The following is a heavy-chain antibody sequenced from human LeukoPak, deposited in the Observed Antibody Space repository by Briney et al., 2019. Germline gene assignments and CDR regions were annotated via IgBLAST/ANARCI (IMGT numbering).Heavy chain of an antibody. CDR2: IYYSGST. V-gene: IGHV4-39*01. CDR3: ARHGKSLGNWFDP. J-gene: IGHJ5*02. CDR1: GGSISSSSYY. Sequence: PSETLSLTCTVSGGSISSSSYYWGWIRQPPGKGLEWIGSIYYSGSTYYNPSLRSRVTISVDTSKNQFSLKLSSVTAADTAVYYCARHGKSLGNWFDPWGQGTLVTVSS. D-gene: IGHD7-27*01.